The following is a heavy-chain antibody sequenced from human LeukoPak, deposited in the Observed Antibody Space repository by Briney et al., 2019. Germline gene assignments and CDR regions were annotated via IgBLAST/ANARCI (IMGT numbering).Heavy chain of an antibody. Sequence: RPSETLSLTCTVSGGSISSSSYYWGWIRQPPGKGLEWIGSIYYSGSTYYNPSLKSRVTISVDTSKNQFSLRLSSVTAADTAVYYCARATRYYYDSTSDAFDIWGQGTTVTVSS. CDR3: ARATRYYYDSTSDAFDI. CDR2: IYYSGST. J-gene: IGHJ3*02. V-gene: IGHV4-39*07. CDR1: GGSISSSSYY. D-gene: IGHD3-22*01.